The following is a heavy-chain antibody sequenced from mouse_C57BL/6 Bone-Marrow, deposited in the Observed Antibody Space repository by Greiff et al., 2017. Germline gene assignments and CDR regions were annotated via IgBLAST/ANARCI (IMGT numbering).Heavy chain of an antibody. CDR3: ANDGYFNFDY. J-gene: IGHJ2*01. V-gene: IGHV1-81*01. D-gene: IGHD2-3*01. CDR2: IYPRSGNT. CDR1: GYTFTSYG. Sequence: VKLQQSGAELARPGASVKLSCKASGYTFTSYGISWVKQRTGQGLEWIGEIYPRSGNTYYNEKFKGKATLTADKSSSTAYMELRSLTSEDSAVYFCANDGYFNFDYWGQGTTLTVSS.